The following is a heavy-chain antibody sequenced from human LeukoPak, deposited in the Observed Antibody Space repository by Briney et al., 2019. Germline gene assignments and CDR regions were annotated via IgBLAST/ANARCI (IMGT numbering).Heavy chain of an antibody. CDR2: ISSSGSTI. CDR3: AREGYCSSTSCLRGDDAFDI. D-gene: IGHD2-2*01. CDR1: GFTFSDYY. V-gene: IGHV3-11*04. J-gene: IGHJ3*02. Sequence: PGGSLRLSCAASGFTFSDYYMSWIRQAPGKGLEWVSYISSSGSTIYYADSVKGRFTISRDNAKNSLYLQMNSLRAEDTAVYYCAREGYCSSTSCLRGDDAFDIWGQGTMVTVSS.